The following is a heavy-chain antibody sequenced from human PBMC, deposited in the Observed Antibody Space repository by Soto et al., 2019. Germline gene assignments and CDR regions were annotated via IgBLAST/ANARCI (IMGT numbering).Heavy chain of an antibody. J-gene: IGHJ4*02. CDR3: AKDSDSSGYYRQYFDY. V-gene: IGHV3-23*01. CDR2: ITGGGGIT. CDR1: GFTFSSYA. Sequence: EVQLLESGGGLVQPGGSLRLSCAASGFTFSSYAMSWVRQAPGKGLEWVSAITGGGGITYYADSVKGRFTISRDNSKNTLYLQMNSLRAEDTAVYYCAKDSDSSGYYRQYFDYWGQGTLVTVSS. D-gene: IGHD3-22*01.